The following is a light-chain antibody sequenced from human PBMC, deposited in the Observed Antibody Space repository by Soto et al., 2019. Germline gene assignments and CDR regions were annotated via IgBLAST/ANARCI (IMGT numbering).Light chain of an antibody. Sequence: QSALTQPRSVSGSPGQSVTVSCTGTSNDVGAYIYVSWYQQHPGKAPRLMIDDVNKRHSGVPDRFAGSKSGNTASLTISALQAEDEADYFCCSYAGNYAFVFGGGTKVTVL. V-gene: IGLV2-11*01. CDR3: CSYAGNYAFV. CDR1: SNDVGAYIY. CDR2: DVN. J-gene: IGLJ2*01.